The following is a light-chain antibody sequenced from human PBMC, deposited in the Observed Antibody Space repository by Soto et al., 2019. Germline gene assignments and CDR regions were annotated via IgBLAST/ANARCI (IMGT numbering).Light chain of an antibody. Sequence: MNQSPYTLSSSVRDRVSITCRASQTVSDWLAWYKQRPGKAPKLLIYDASRLENGVPSRFSGSGYGTEFTLSINGLQPEDFATYYCQQHNSSPWTFGQGSIV. V-gene: IGKV1-5*01. J-gene: IGKJ1*01. CDR2: DAS. CDR1: QTVSDW. CDR3: QQHNSSPWT.